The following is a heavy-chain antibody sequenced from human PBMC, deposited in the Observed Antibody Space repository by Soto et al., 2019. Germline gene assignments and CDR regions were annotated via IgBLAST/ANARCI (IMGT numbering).Heavy chain of an antibody. D-gene: IGHD6-13*01. J-gene: IGHJ5*02. CDR2: IIPILGIA. CDR1: GGTFSSYT. CDR3: ARGPLSISWYRGDWFDP. V-gene: IGHV1-69*02. Sequence: QVQLVQSGAEVKKPGSSVKVSCKASGGTFSSYTISWVRQAPGQGLEWMGRIIPILGIANYAQKFQGRVTITADKSTSTAYMELSSLRSEDTAVYYCARGPLSISWYRGDWFDPWGQGTLVTVSS.